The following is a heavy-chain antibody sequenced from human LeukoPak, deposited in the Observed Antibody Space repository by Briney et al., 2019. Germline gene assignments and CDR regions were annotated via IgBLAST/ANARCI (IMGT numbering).Heavy chain of an antibody. CDR1: DGSISGYY. CDR2: IYYSGYT. D-gene: IGHD6-13*01. Sequence: SETLSLTCTVSDGSISGYYWSWIRQPPGKGLEWIGYIYYSGYTNYNPSLKSRVTISVDTSKNQFSLKLSSVTAADTAVYYCARESGNSWADYWGQGTLVTVSS. CDR3: ARESGNSWADY. J-gene: IGHJ4*02. V-gene: IGHV4-59*01.